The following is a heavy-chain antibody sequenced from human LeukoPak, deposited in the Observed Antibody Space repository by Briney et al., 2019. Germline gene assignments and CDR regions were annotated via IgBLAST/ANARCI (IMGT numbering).Heavy chain of an antibody. CDR1: GGSISSGSFY. CDR3: ARVFAGGYSGHLDY. J-gene: IGHJ4*02. D-gene: IGHD5-12*01. V-gene: IGHV4-31*03. Sequence: PSETLSLTCTVSGGSISSGSFYWSWIRQHPGKGLEWIGYIYYSGTTYYNSSLKSRVTISVDTSKSQFSLKLGSVTAADTAVYYCARVFAGGYSGHLDYWGQGTLVTVSS. CDR2: IYYSGTT.